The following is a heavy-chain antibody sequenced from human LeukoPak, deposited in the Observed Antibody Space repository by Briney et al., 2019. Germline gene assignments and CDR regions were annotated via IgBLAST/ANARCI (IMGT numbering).Heavy chain of an antibody. CDR1: GFTFSDYY. CDR3: ARGRDYYTSGSYEY. J-gene: IGHJ4*02. V-gene: IGHV3-11*04. CDR2: ITSSGNTI. Sequence: PGGSLRLSCAASGFTFSDYYMSWIRQAPGKGLEWVSYITSSGNTIYYADSVKGRFTISRDNAKNSLYLQMNTQRAEDTPVYYCARGRDYYTSGSYEYWGQGTLVTVSS. D-gene: IGHD3-10*01.